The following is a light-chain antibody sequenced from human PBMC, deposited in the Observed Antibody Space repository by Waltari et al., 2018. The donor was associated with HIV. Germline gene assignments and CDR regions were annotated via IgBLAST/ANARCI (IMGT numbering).Light chain of an antibody. CDR1: HNISGF. J-gene: IGKJ3*01. Sequence: IQLTQSPSSLSAYLADNVTITCRPSHNISGFLNWYQQKPGKAPKLLGFATSSLQSGVPSRFKGSASGMDFSRTINSLHPEDFATYYCQQSFSGFSFGPGTSVD. CDR3: QQSFSGFS. CDR2: ATS. V-gene: IGKV1-39*01.